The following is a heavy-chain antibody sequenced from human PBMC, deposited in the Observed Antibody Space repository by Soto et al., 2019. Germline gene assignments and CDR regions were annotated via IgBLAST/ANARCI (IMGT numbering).Heavy chain of an antibody. J-gene: IGHJ4*02. CDR2: IYHAGST. CDR1: GGSITNSNW. V-gene: IGHV4-4*02. CDR3: ARGPPIVGNTRPLES. D-gene: IGHD1-26*01. Sequence: SETLSLTCTVSGGSITNSNWWSWVRLPPAKGLEWIGDIYHAGSTKYNPSLERRVTMSVDTSNNQFGLTLTSVTAADTAVYFCARGPPIVGNTRPLESWGQGTLVTVSS.